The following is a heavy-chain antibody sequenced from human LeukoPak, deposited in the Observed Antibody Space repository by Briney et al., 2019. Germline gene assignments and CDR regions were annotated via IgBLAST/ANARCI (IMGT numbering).Heavy chain of an antibody. D-gene: IGHD6-13*01. CDR2: ISYDGSNK. CDR1: GFTFSSYG. Sequence: GGSLRLSCAASGFTFSSYGLHWVRQAPGKGLEWVAVISYDGSNKYYADSVKGRFTISRDNSKNTLYLQMNSLRAEDTAVYYCAKDSSSWYNSVYLDYWGQGTLVIVSS. J-gene: IGHJ4*02. V-gene: IGHV3-30*18. CDR3: AKDSSSWYNSVYLDY.